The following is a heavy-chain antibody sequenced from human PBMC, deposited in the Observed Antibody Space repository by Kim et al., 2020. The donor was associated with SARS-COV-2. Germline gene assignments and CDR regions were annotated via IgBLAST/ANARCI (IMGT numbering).Heavy chain of an antibody. CDR1: GGTFSSYA. Sequence: SVKVSCKASGGTFSSYAISWVRQAPGQGLEWMGRIIPILGIANYAQKFQGRVTITADKSTSTAYMELSSLRSEDTAVYYCARAHAGEQKLALHPGDYYYYNMDVWGQGTPVTVS. V-gene: IGHV1-69*04. CDR3: ARAHAGEQKLALHPGDYYYYNMDV. D-gene: IGHD6-13*01. J-gene: IGHJ6*03. CDR2: IIPILGIA.